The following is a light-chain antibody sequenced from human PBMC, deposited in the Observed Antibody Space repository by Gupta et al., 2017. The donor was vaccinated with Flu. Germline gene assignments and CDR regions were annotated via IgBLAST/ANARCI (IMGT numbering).Light chain of an antibody. CDR2: GET. J-gene: IGLJ1*01. Sequence: QSVLTQPPSVSGAPGQRVTISCTGRMSNIGGGSDVHWYQHVPGSPPKLLIYGETYRPSGVPDRFSGSKSGSSASLAITGLQAEDEADYYCQSYDSSLKGYVFGSGTKVTAL. V-gene: IGLV1-40*01. CDR3: QSYDSSLKGYV. CDR1: MSNIGGGSD.